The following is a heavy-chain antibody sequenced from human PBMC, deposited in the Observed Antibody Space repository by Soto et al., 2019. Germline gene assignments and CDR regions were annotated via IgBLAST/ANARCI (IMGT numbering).Heavy chain of an antibody. D-gene: IGHD1-1*01. CDR1: GGSISSGDYY. Sequence: PSETLSLTCTVSGGSISSGDYYWSWIRQPPGKGLEWIGYIYYSGSTYYNPSLKSRVTISVDTSKNQFSLKLSSVTAADTAVYYCARVQGPPCGNVVYGSAAGDDYWGQGTLVTVSS. J-gene: IGHJ4*02. V-gene: IGHV4-30-4*01. CDR2: IYYSGST. CDR3: ARVQGPPCGNVVYGSAAGDDY.